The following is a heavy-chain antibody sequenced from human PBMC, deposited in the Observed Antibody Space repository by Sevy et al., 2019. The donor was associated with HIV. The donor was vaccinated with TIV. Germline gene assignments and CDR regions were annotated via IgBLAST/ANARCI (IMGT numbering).Heavy chain of an antibody. Sequence: SETLSLTCTVSGGSISSYYWSWIRQPPGKGLEWIGYIYYSGSTNYNPSLKSRVTISVDTSKNQFSLKLSSVTAADTAVYYCARGHYDFWSGNYDAFDIWGQGTMVTVSS. J-gene: IGHJ3*02. CDR3: ARGHYDFWSGNYDAFDI. D-gene: IGHD3-3*01. CDR1: GGSISSYY. CDR2: IYYSGST. V-gene: IGHV4-59*12.